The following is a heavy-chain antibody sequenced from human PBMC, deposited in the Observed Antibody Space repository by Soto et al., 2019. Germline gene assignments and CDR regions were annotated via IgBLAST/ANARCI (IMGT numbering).Heavy chain of an antibody. CDR3: ARDSGWPILNFDN. CDR1: GFSFSTYN. V-gene: IGHV3-48*02. J-gene: IGHJ4*02. Sequence: GGSLRLSCAASGFSFSTYNMNWVRQAPGRGLEWVSYISSRSSTIYHAVSVKGRFTISRDNAKNSLYLQMDSLRHEDTAVYFCARDSGWPILNFDNWGQGTPVTVSS. CDR2: ISSRSSTI. D-gene: IGHD3-10*01.